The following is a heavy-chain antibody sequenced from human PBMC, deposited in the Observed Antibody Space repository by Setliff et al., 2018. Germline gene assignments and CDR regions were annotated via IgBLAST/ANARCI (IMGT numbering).Heavy chain of an antibody. CDR1: GYTFAAYG. CDR3: SRLVRYCTTTTCQRASGAEF. V-gene: IGHV1-18*01. D-gene: IGHD2-8*01. J-gene: IGHJ4*02. CDR2: ISGHNNKT. Sequence: VASVKVSCKTSGYTFAAYGITWVRQAPGQGLEWMGWISGHNNKTKYAQKVQGRATMTTDKSTSTAYMELKSLKSDDTAVYYCSRLVRYCTTTTCQRASGAEFWGQGTLVTVSS.